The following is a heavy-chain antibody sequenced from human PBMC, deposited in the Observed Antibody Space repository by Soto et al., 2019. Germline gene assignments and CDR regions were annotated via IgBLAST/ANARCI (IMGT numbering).Heavy chain of an antibody. CDR3: AGSYSSGNWYFDY. D-gene: IGHD3-10*01. J-gene: IGHJ4*02. CDR2: IIPIFGTT. Sequence: ASVKVSCQSSGGTFSNYAITWARQAPGQGLEWMGGIIPIFGTTNYAQKLQGRVTFTADESTGTVYMELSTLTSEDTAVYYCAGSYSSGNWYFDYWGLGTPVTVSS. CDR1: GGTFSNYA. V-gene: IGHV1-69*13.